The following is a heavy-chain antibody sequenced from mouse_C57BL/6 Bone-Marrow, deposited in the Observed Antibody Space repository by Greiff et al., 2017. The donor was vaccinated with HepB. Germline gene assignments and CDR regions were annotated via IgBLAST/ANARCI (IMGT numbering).Heavy chain of an antibody. CDR2: IYPGSGST. CDR3: ARGPYYGSSHYYAMDY. D-gene: IGHD1-1*01. CDR1: GYTFTSYW. Sequence: QVQLQQPGAELVKPGASVKMSCKASGYTFTSYWITWVKQRPGQGLEWIGDIYPGSGSTNYNEKFKSKATLTVDTSSSTAYMQLSSLTSEDSAVYYCARGPYYGSSHYYAMDYWGQGTSVTVSS. J-gene: IGHJ4*01. V-gene: IGHV1-55*01.